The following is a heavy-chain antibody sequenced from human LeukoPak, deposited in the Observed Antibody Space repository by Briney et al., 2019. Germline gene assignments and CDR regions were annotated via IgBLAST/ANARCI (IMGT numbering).Heavy chain of an antibody. CDR3: ARDQVYGSGSYFMNGAFDI. V-gene: IGHV3-7*01. D-gene: IGHD3-10*01. CDR1: GFTFSSYW. J-gene: IGHJ3*02. CDR2: IKQDGSEK. Sequence: GGSLRLSCTASGFTFSSYWMSWVRQSPGKGLEWVANIKQDGSEKLYVDSVKGRFTISRDNSKNSLYLQMNSLRAEDTAVYYCARDQVYGSGSYFMNGAFDIWGQGTMVTVSS.